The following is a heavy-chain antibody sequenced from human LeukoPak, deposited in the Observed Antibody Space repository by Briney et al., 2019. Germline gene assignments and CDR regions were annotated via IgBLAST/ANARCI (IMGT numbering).Heavy chain of an antibody. CDR1: GFTFNNYA. D-gene: IGHD3-10*01. Sequence: GGSLRLSCAASGFTFNNYAMNWVRQTPGGRLEWVSFIGISSGPLLYADSVKGRFTISRDNAKASVYLQMNRLRAEDTAVYYCARAKGYTSSYSFDYWGQEILVTVSS. CDR2: IGISSGPL. CDR3: ARAKGYTSSYSFDY. V-gene: IGHV3-48*04. J-gene: IGHJ4*02.